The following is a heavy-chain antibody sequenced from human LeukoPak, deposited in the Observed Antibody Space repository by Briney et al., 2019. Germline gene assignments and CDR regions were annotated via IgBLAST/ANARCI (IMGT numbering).Heavy chain of an antibody. J-gene: IGHJ3*02. Sequence: ASVKVSCKASGYSFTNYYMHWVRQAPGQGLEWMGVINPSGDSTNYAQKFQGWVTMTRDTSISTAYMELSRLRSDDTAVYYCARDSGREGIAVAGTAPRVAFDIWGQGTMVTVSS. CDR2: INPSGDST. D-gene: IGHD6-19*01. CDR1: GYSFTNYY. CDR3: ARDSGREGIAVAGTAPRVAFDI. V-gene: IGHV1-2*04.